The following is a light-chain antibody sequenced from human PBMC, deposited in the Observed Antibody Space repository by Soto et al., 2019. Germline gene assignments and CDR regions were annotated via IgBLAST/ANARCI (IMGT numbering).Light chain of an antibody. V-gene: IGKV1-5*01. J-gene: IGKJ4*01. CDR2: DDS. CDR3: QKFDTFHT. Sequence: DIQMTQSPSILYASGGDRVTITCRASQRVGYWLAWYQQKPWKAPRLLIYDDSTLQSGVPSRFSGGGTGTQFNRTISRLHADDFATYYCQKFDTFHTFGGGTKVEIK. CDR1: QRVGYW.